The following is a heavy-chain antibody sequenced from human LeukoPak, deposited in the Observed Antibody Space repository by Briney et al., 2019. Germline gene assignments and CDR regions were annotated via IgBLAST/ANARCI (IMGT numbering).Heavy chain of an antibody. CDR2: ISGSGGST. CDR3: ARVQGGLETPDY. V-gene: IGHV3-23*01. D-gene: IGHD2-15*01. J-gene: IGHJ4*02. Sequence: GGSLRLSCAASGFTFSSYAMSWVRQAPGKGLEWVSAISGSGGSTYYADSVKGRFTISRDNAKNSLYLQMNSLRAEDTAVYYCARVQGGLETPDYWGQGTLVTISS. CDR1: GFTFSSYA.